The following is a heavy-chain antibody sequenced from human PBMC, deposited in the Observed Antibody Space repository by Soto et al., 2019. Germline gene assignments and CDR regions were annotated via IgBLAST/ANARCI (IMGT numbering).Heavy chain of an antibody. J-gene: IGHJ6*03. Sequence: SETLSLTCTVSGGSISSYYWSWIRQPPGKGLEWIGYIYYSGSTNYNPSLKSRVTISVDTSKNQFSLKLSSVTAADTAVYYCARQNYYGSGSHYYYYYYIDVWGKGTTVTVSS. CDR1: GGSISSYY. CDR3: ARQNYYGSGSHYYYYYYIDV. D-gene: IGHD3-10*01. V-gene: IGHV4-59*01. CDR2: IYYSGST.